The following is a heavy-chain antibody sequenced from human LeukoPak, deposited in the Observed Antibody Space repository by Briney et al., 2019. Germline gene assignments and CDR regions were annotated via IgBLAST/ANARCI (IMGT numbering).Heavy chain of an antibody. D-gene: IGHD3-10*01. CDR1: GGSISSYY. Sequence: KSSETLSLTCTVSGGSISSYYWSWIRQPPGKGLGWIGEINHSGSTNYNPSLKSRVTISVDTSKNQFSLKLSSVTAADTAVYYCARGQLLWFRRAEWFQHWGQGTLVTVSS. J-gene: IGHJ1*01. V-gene: IGHV4-34*01. CDR3: ARGQLLWFRRAEWFQH. CDR2: INHSGST.